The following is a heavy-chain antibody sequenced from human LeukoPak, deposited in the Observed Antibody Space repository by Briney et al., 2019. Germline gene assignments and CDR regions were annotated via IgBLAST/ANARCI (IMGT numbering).Heavy chain of an antibody. CDR2: IKSDGSDT. Sequence: QTGGSLRLSCAASGFTFSTYWMHCVRQAPGEGLVWVSRIKSDGSDTSYADSVKGRFTISRDNAKNTLYLQMNSLRAEDTAVYYCVRGNSGSRTTPFDYWGQGTLVTVSS. V-gene: IGHV3-74*01. J-gene: IGHJ4*02. CDR3: VRGNSGSRTTPFDY. D-gene: IGHD6-19*01. CDR1: GFTFSTYW.